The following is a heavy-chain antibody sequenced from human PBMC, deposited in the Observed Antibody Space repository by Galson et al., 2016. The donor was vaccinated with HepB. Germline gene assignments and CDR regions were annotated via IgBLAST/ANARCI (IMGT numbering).Heavy chain of an antibody. V-gene: IGHV3-30*14. J-gene: IGHJ4*02. CDR2: IWFDGSNT. CDR3: ARDSFYCITTSCLPYYFDN. D-gene: IGHD2-15*01. Sequence: SLRLSCAASGFTFSNYAMHWVRQAPGKGPEWVAVIWFDGSNTFYADSVRGRFTISRDNAKNTLDLQMNSLRPEDTALYYCARDSFYCITTSCLPYYFDNWGQGTRVTVSS. CDR1: GFTFSNYA.